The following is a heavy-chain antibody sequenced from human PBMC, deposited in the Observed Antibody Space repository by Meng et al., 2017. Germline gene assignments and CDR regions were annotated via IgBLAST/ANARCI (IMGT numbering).Heavy chain of an antibody. J-gene: IGHJ5*02. D-gene: IGHD3-3*01. CDR1: GYTFTSYA. CDR3: ARVLPATIFGVVIDSWFDP. Sequence: VQLVQSGAEVKKRGASVKVPCKASGYTFTSYAMHWVRQAPGQRLEWMGWINAGYGNTKYSQKFQGRATITRDTSASTAYMELSSLRSEDTAVYYCARVLPATIFGVVIDSWFDPWGQGTLVTVSS. CDR2: INAGYGNT. V-gene: IGHV1-3*01.